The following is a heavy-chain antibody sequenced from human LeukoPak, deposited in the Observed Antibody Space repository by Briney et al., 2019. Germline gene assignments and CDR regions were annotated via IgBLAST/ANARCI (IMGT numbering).Heavy chain of an antibody. Sequence: GGSLRLSCAASGFTVSSNYMSWVRQAPGKGLEWVSVIYSGGSTYYADSVKGRFTISRDNSKNTLYLQMNSLRAEDTAVYYCASNYYDSSGYTYWSQGTLVPVSS. CDR1: GFTVSSNY. D-gene: IGHD3-22*01. CDR2: IYSGGST. CDR3: ASNYYDSSGYTY. J-gene: IGHJ4*02. V-gene: IGHV3-53*01.